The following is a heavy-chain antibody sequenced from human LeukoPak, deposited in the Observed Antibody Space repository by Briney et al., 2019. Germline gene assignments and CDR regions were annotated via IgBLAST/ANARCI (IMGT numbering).Heavy chain of an antibody. CDR1: GGSMSDYY. V-gene: IGHV4-59*01. Sequence: PSETLSLTCTVSGGSMSDYYWTWIRQPPGKGLEWIGFIYYSAANYNPSLKSRVTISVDTSKNQFSLKLSSVTAADTAVYYCARGTFGSYLNYWGQGTLVTVSS. D-gene: IGHD3-16*01. CDR3: ARGTFGSYLNY. CDR2: IYYSAA. J-gene: IGHJ4*02.